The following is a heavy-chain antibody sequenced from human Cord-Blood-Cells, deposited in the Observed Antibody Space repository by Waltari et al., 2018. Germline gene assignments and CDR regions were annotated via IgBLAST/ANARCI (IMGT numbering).Heavy chain of an antibody. Sequence: EVQLVESGGGLVQPGGSLRLSCADSGFTFSSYEMNWVRQAPGKGLEWVSYISSSGSTIYYADSVKGRFTISRDNAKNSLYLQMNSLRAEDTAVYYCAREARNFDWLYGAFDIWGQGTMVTVSS. CDR3: AREARNFDWLYGAFDI. J-gene: IGHJ3*02. CDR1: GFTFSSYE. V-gene: IGHV3-48*03. CDR2: ISSSGSTI. D-gene: IGHD3-9*01.